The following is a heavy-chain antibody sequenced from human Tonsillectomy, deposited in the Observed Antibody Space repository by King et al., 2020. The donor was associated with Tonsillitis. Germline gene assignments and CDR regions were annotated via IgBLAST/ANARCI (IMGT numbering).Heavy chain of an antibody. Sequence: VQLLESGGGLVQPGGSLRLSCAASGFTFNDYAMSWVRQAPGKGLAWVSTISGSGGNTYYADSVKGRFTISRDHSKNTLYLQVNSLRAEDTAIYYCAKTNYDFWSGFTAGAFDVWGQGAMVTVSS. V-gene: IGHV3-23*01. CDR2: ISGSGGNT. CDR1: GFTFNDYA. D-gene: IGHD3-3*01. J-gene: IGHJ3*01. CDR3: AKTNYDFWSGFTAGAFDV.